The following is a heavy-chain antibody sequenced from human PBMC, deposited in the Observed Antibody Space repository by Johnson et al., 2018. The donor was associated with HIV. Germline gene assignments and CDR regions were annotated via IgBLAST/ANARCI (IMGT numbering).Heavy chain of an antibody. Sequence: QMLLVESGGGVVQPGRSLRLSCAASGFTFSSYAMHWVRQAPGKGLEWVAVISYDGSNKYYADSVKGRFTISRDNSKNTLYLQMNSLRAEDTAGYYCAKEPAVGYSGSFSGGFDIWGQGTMVTVSS. D-gene: IGHD1-26*01. CDR2: ISYDGSNK. CDR1: GFTFSSYA. J-gene: IGHJ3*02. V-gene: IGHV3-30-3*01. CDR3: AKEPAVGYSGSFSGGFDI.